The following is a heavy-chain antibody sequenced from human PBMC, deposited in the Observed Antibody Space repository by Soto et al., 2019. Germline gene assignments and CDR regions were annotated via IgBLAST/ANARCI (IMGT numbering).Heavy chain of an antibody. CDR2: INHSGST. D-gene: IGHD5-18*01. CDR1: GESFSGHY. V-gene: IGHV4-34*01. CDR3: ARGGYSNGYGY. J-gene: IGHJ4*02. Sequence: QVQLQQWGAGLLKPSETLSLTCAVYGESFSGHYWSWIRQPPGKGLEWIGEINHSGSTNYNPSLKSRVTISVDTSKSQFSLKVSAVTAADTAVYYCARGGYSNGYGYWGQGNLVTVSS.